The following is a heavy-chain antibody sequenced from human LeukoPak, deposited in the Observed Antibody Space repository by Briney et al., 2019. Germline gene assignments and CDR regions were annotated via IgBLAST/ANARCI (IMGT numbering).Heavy chain of an antibody. Sequence: PGKSLRLSCAASGFTFSTYAMGWVRQAPGKGLEWVSAISGSGTNRYHADSVKGRFTISRDNSKSTLYLEVNSLRAEDTAVYYCAKEHYYDFWSAYDYWGQGTLVTVSS. CDR1: GFTFSTYA. V-gene: IGHV3-23*01. CDR2: ISGSGTNR. J-gene: IGHJ4*02. CDR3: AKEHYYDFWSAYDY. D-gene: IGHD3-3*01.